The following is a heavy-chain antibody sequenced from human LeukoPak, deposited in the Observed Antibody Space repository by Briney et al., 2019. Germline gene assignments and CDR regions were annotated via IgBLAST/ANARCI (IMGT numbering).Heavy chain of an antibody. J-gene: IGHJ4*02. CDR3: AKGDSFDYTGVDY. CDR1: GFTFSSYA. CDR2: ISGSGGST. D-gene: IGHD5-18*01. V-gene: IGHV3-23*01. Sequence: QPGGSLRLSCAASGFTFSSYAMSWVRQAPGKGLEWVSAISGSGGSTYYADSVKGRFTISRDNFKNTLYLQMNSLRAGDTAVYYCAKGDSFDYTGVDYWGQGTLVTVSS.